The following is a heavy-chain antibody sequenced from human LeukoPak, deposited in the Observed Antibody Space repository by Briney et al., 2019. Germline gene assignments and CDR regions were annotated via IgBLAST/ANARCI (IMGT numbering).Heavy chain of an antibody. Sequence: ASVKVSCKASGYTFTGYYMHWVRQAPGQGLEWMGWISAYNGNTNYAQKIQGRVTMTTDTSTSTAYMELRSLRSDDTAVYYCARDPGRDGYNEDYWGQGTLVTVSS. J-gene: IGHJ4*02. CDR3: ARDPGRDGYNEDY. V-gene: IGHV1-18*04. CDR1: GYTFTGYY. CDR2: ISAYNGNT. D-gene: IGHD5-24*01.